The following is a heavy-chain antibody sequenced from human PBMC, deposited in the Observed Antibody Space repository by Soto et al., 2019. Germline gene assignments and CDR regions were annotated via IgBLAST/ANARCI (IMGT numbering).Heavy chain of an antibody. CDR3: ARLGGYYQAFAY. V-gene: IGHV4-59*08. D-gene: IGHD3-22*01. CDR1: GLSISSYH. J-gene: IGHJ4*02. Sequence: PSETLSLTCTVSGLSISSYHWSWIRQPPGKGLEWIGYIYYSGSTSYNPSLKSRVTISVDTSKNQFSLKLSSVTAAVTAVYYWARLGGYYQAFAYWGQGILVTVSS. CDR2: IYYSGST.